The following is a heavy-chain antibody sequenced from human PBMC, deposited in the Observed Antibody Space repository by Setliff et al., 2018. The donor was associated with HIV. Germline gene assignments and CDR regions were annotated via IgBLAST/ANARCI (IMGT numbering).Heavy chain of an antibody. CDR3: ARKVGGDFDY. Sequence: SETLSLTCAVYGGSFTDYYWTWIRQPPGKGLECIGEIDHSGSTNYNPSLKSRVTISVDTSKNQFSLKLNSMTAADTAVYFCARKVGGDFDYWGQGTLVTVSS. CDR2: IDHSGST. CDR1: GGSFTDYY. J-gene: IGHJ4*02. V-gene: IGHV4-34*01. D-gene: IGHD4-17*01.